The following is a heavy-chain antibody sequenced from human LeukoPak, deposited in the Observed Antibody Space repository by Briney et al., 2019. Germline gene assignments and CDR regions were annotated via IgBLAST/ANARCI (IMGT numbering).Heavy chain of an antibody. CDR3: ARNGPYDSSGYPYGDY. Sequence: SETLSLTCAVYGGSFSGYYWSWIRQPPGKGLEWIGEINHSGSTSYNPSLKSRVTISVDTSKNQFSLKLSSVTAADTAVYYCARNGPYDSSGYPYGDYWGQGTLVTVSS. V-gene: IGHV4-34*01. D-gene: IGHD3-22*01. J-gene: IGHJ4*02. CDR2: INHSGST. CDR1: GGSFSGYY.